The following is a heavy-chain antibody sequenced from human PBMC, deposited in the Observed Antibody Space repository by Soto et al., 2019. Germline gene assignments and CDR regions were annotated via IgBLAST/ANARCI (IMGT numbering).Heavy chain of an antibody. Sequence: QVQLQQWGAGLLKPSETLSLTCAVYGGSFSGYYWSWIRQPPGKGLEWIGEINHSGSTNYNPSLKSRVTISVDTSKNQFSLKLSSETAADTAVYYCARGDSSSWSETNWFDPWGQGTLVTVPS. CDR2: INHSGST. CDR3: ARGDSSSWSETNWFDP. V-gene: IGHV4-34*01. D-gene: IGHD6-13*01. J-gene: IGHJ5*02. CDR1: GGSFSGYY.